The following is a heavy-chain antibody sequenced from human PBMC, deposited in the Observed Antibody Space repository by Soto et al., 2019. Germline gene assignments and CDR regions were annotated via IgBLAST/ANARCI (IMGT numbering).Heavy chain of an antibody. J-gene: IGHJ4*02. CDR3: ARCQMATITLDFDY. CDR2: INHSGST. V-gene: IGHV4-34*01. Sequence: SETLSLTCAVYGGSFSGYYWSWIRQPPGKGLERIGEINHSGSTNYNPSLKSRVTISVDTSKNQFSLKLSSVTAADTAVYYCARCQMATITLDFDYWGQGTLVTVSS. D-gene: IGHD5-12*01. CDR1: GGSFSGYY.